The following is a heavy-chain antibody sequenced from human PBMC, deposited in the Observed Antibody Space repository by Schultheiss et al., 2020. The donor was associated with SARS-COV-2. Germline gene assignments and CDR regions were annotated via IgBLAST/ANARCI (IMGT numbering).Heavy chain of an antibody. Sequence: ASVKVSCKASGYTFTSYAMHWVRQAPGQRLEWMGWINAYNGNTNYAQKLQGRVTITADESTSTAYMELNSLRAEDTAVYYCANHVVPAASRAPRRAFDIWGQGTMVTVAS. D-gene: IGHD2-2*01. CDR1: GYTFTSYA. CDR3: ANHVVPAASRAPRRAFDI. CDR2: INAYNGNT. J-gene: IGHJ3*02. V-gene: IGHV1-3*01.